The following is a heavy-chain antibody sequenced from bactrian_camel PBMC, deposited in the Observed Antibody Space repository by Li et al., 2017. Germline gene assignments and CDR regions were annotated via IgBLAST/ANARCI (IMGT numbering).Heavy chain of an antibody. V-gene: IGHV3S53*01. CDR2: FAAEFGDRDGTT. D-gene: IGHD7*01. Sequence: VQLVESGGGLVQPGGSLRLSCAVSGPMYGYYCMGWFRQAPGKEREGVAGFAAEFGDRDGTTSYADSVKGRFTISRDNAKNTVYLQMDTLKPEDTAVYYCAIGGSFSGYNYWGQGTQVTVS. CDR3: AIGGSFSGYNY. J-gene: IGHJ4*01. CDR1: GPMYGYYC.